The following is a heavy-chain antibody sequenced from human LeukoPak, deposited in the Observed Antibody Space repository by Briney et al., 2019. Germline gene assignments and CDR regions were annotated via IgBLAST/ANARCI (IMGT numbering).Heavy chain of an antibody. CDR2: INHSGST. J-gene: IGHJ5*02. V-gene: IGHV4-34*01. CDR3: ARLGYYGSGSYYTYPWFDP. CDR1: GGSISSYY. Sequence: KPSETLSLTCTVSGGSISSYYWSWLRQPPGKGLEWIGEINHSGSTNYNPSLKSRVTISVDTSKNQFSLKLSSVTAADTAVYYCARLGYYGSGSYYTYPWFDPWGQGTLVTVSS. D-gene: IGHD3-10*01.